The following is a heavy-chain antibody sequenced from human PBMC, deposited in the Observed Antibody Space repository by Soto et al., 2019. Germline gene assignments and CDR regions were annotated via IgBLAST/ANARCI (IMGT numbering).Heavy chain of an antibody. CDR3: ARNFNGVLTYMRDPGGIDG. D-gene: IGHD3-10*01. CDR2: IYNSVNT. V-gene: IGHV4-59*01. Sequence: QVQLQESGPGLVKPSETLSLTCAVSGGSITHYYWAWIRQPPGQGLEWIGYIYNSVNTKYNPSLQGRGPIFKETVKSQVSPNLSSGTAADTAVLYWARNFNGVLTYMRDPGGIDGWGRGTTVTVSS. J-gene: IGHJ6*01. CDR1: GGSITHYY.